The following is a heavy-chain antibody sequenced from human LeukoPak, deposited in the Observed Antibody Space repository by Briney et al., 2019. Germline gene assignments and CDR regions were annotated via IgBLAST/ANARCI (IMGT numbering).Heavy chain of an antibody. Sequence: PSETLSLTCTVSAGSISSYYWSWIRQPAGKGLEWIGRIYTSGSTNYNPSLTSRVTMSVDTSKIQCSLKLSSVTAADTAVYYCASVTTYFDYWGQGTLVTVSS. CDR2: IYTSGST. CDR1: AGSISSYY. J-gene: IGHJ4*02. D-gene: IGHD4-17*01. CDR3: ASVTTYFDY. V-gene: IGHV4-4*07.